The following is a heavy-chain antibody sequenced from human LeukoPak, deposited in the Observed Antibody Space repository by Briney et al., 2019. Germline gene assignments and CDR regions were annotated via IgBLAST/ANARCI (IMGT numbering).Heavy chain of an antibody. D-gene: IGHD2-15*01. Sequence: PSETLSLTCTASGYSISSGYYWGWIRQPPGKGLEWIGSMYYSGSTYYNPSLKSRVTISVDTSKNQFSLKLSSVTAADTAVYYCASQAATALYYYYYMDVWGKGTTVTVSS. CDR1: GYSISSGYY. CDR3: ASQAATALYYYYYMDV. CDR2: MYYSGST. V-gene: IGHV4-38-2*02. J-gene: IGHJ6*03.